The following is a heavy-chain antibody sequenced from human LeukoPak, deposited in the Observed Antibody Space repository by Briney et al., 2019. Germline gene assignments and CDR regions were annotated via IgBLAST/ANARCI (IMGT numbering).Heavy chain of an antibody. CDR1: GYTFTSYG. V-gene: IGHV1-18*01. CDR2: ISTYNGNT. D-gene: IGHD3-22*01. Sequence: ASVKVSCKASGYTFTSYGISWVRQAPGQGLEWMGWISTYNGNTNYAQKLQGRVTMTTDTSTSTAYMELRSLRSDDTAVYYCARTAYDSSGYYGLVWFDPWGQGTLVTVSS. J-gene: IGHJ5*02. CDR3: ARTAYDSSGYYGLVWFDP.